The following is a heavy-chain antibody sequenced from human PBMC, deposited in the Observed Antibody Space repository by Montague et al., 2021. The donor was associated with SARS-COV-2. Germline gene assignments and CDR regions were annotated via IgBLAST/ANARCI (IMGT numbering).Heavy chain of an antibody. CDR2: MNQAGNM. CDR1: SASLSNYY. CDR3: ASKMAG. Sequence: SETLSLTCTVSSASLSNYYWSWIRQPPDKGLEWIGDMNQAGNMNYNPSLRSRVSISADTSKSQFSLRLTSVTAADSASYYCASKMAGWGRGVLVTV. V-gene: IGHV4-34*01. J-gene: IGHJ4*02. D-gene: IGHD5-24*01.